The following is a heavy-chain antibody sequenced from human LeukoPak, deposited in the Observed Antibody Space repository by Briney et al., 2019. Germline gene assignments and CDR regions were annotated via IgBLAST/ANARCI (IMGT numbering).Heavy chain of an antibody. CDR2: VKQDGNAK. CDR3: ARVNPEYGDIHFDY. D-gene: IGHD4-17*01. CDR1: GFTCITYW. V-gene: IGHV3-7*01. Sequence: GGSLRLSCAASGFTCITYWMTWVRQAPGKGLEWVANVKQDGNAKYYVDSVKGRFTISRDNAKNSLYLQMNSLRAEDTAVYYCARVNPEYGDIHFDYWGQGTLVTVSS. J-gene: IGHJ4*02.